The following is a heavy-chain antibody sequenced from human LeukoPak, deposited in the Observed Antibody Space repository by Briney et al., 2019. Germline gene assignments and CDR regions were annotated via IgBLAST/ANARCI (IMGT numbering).Heavy chain of an antibody. Sequence: GGALGLSWGAPGFNFKNYWMHWVRQAPGKGLEWVANIKEDGSKRYYVDSVKGRFSISRDNAKNSLYLQMDSLRAEDTAVYYCVRAWNGWGQGTLVTVSS. D-gene: IGHD1-1*01. J-gene: IGHJ4*02. CDR3: VRAWNG. CDR2: IKEDGSKR. V-gene: IGHV3-7*03. CDR1: GFNFKNYW.